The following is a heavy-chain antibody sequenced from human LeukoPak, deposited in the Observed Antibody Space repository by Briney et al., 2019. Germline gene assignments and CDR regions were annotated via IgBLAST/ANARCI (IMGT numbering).Heavy chain of an antibody. D-gene: IGHD1-26*01. CDR3: AKDLYGGSTGYFDY. Sequence: GESLKISCKDSGYSFTSYWIGWVRQMPGKGLEWMGIIYPGDSDTRYSPSFQGQVTISADKSISTAYLQWSSLRAEDTAVYYCAKDLYGGSTGYFDYWGQGTLVTVSS. J-gene: IGHJ4*02. CDR1: GYSFTSYW. V-gene: IGHV5-51*01. CDR2: IYPGDSDT.